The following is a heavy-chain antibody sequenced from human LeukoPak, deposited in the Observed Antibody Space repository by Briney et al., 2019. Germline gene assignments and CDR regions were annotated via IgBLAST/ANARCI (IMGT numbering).Heavy chain of an antibody. D-gene: IGHD3-10*01. CDR2: IRSDGINK. Sequence: PGRSLRLSCAASGFTFSSYVMHWARQAPGKGLEWVAFIRSDGINKYHADSVKGRFTISRDNSKNTLYLQMNSLRAEDTAVYYCAKLGKTENHYGSGRFSYYYYMDVWGKGTTVTISS. CDR1: GFTFSSYV. CDR3: AKLGKTENHYGSGRFSYYYYMDV. V-gene: IGHV3-30*02. J-gene: IGHJ6*03.